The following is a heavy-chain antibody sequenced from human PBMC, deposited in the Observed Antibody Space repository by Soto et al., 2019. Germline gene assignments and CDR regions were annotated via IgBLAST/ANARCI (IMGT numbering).Heavy chain of an antibody. CDR1: GFIFSSYT. CDR2: ITYDGSNQ. Sequence: VGSLRLSCAASGFIFSSYTMHWVRQAPGKGLEWVGVITYDGSNQYYADSVKGRFTISRDNSRNMLFLQMNSLRPDDTAVYYCARAPSGSYPEFDYWGQGTLVTVSS. J-gene: IGHJ4*02. V-gene: IGHV3-30-3*01. D-gene: IGHD1-26*01. CDR3: ARAPSGSYPEFDY.